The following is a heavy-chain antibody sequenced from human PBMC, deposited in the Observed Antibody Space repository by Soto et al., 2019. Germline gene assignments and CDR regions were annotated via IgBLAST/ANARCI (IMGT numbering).Heavy chain of an antibody. Sequence: ASVKVSCKASGYTFTSYGISWVRQAPGQGLEWMGWISAYNGNTNYAQKLQGRVTMTTDTSTSTAYMELRSLRFDDTAVYYCGRVLDYSDXCRYRARIDYWSQGTLVTVSS. J-gene: IGHJ4*02. CDR1: GYTFTSYG. CDR3: GRVLDYSDXCRYRARIDY. CDR2: ISAYNGNT. D-gene: IGHD3-22*01. V-gene: IGHV1-18*01.